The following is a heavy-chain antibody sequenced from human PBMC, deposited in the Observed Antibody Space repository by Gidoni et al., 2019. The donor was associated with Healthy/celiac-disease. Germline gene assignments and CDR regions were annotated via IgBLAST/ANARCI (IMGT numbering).Heavy chain of an antibody. Sequence: QVQLVQSGAEVKKPGSSVKVSCKASGGTFSSYAISWVRQAPGQGLEWMGGIIPIFGTANYAQKFQGRVTITADESTSTAYMELSSLRSEDTAVYYCARGRDDILTGYYRGYYYYGMDVWGQGTTVTVSS. CDR2: IIPIFGTA. CDR3: ARGRDDILTGYYRGYYYYGMDV. D-gene: IGHD3-9*01. J-gene: IGHJ6*02. V-gene: IGHV1-69*01. CDR1: GGTFSSYA.